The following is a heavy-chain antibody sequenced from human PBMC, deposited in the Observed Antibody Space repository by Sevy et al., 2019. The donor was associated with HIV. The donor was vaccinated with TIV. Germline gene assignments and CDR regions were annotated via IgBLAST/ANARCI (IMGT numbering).Heavy chain of an antibody. CDR1: GFTFSTYA. CDR2: ISDSVGST. J-gene: IGHJ6*02. V-gene: IGHV3-23*01. CDR3: ARRPDFGRVIPTGVMDV. Sequence: GGSLRLSCAASGFTFSTYAMSWVRQTPGKGLQWVSVISDSVGSTYYADSVKGRFTISRANSKNTMYLQMNSLRAEDTAVYYCARRPDFGRVIPTGVMDVWGQGSAVTVSS. D-gene: IGHD3-3*01.